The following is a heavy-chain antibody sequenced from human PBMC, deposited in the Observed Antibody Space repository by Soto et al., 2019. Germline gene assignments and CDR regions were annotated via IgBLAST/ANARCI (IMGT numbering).Heavy chain of an antibody. J-gene: IGHJ6*02. V-gene: IGHV1-18*01. CDR1: GYTFSSYG. CDR2: ISDYNGNT. Sequence: QVQLVQSGAEVKRAGASVKVSCKASGYTFSSYGLSWVRQAPGQGLEWMGWISDYNGNTHYAQKFQGRVIMTTDTATRTAHREMRSLRSADPAVYFSAREGYYSGSGTYSPPRYYGMDVWGQGTTVTVSS. CDR3: AREGYYSGSGTYSPPRYYGMDV. D-gene: IGHD3-10*01.